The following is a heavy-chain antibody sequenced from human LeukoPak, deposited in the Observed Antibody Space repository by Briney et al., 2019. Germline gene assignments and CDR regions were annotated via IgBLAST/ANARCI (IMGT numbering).Heavy chain of an antibody. CDR3: ARDSRYFDSYNWFDP. V-gene: IGHV4-59*12. CDR2: MYYSGST. CDR1: GGSISTYY. Sequence: PSETLSLTCTVSGGSISTYYWSWIRQPPGKGLEWIGYMYYSGSTNYNPSLKSRVTISIDTSKNQFSLKLSSVTAADTAVYYCARDSRYFDSYNWFDPWGQGTLVTVSS. J-gene: IGHJ5*02. D-gene: IGHD3-9*01.